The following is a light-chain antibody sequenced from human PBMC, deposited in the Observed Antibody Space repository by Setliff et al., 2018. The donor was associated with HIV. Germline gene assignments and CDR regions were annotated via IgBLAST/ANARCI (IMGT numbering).Light chain of an antibody. J-gene: IGLJ1*01. CDR3: CSYTNAGTYG. Sequence: QSALTQPASVSGSPGQSITISCTGTSSDVGGHNYVSWNQQHPGKAPKLMIYEVSNRPSGVSSRFSGSKSGNTASLTISGLQAEDEADYHCCSYTNAGTYGCGTGTKVTVL. CDR1: SSDVGGHNY. CDR2: EVS. V-gene: IGLV2-14*01.